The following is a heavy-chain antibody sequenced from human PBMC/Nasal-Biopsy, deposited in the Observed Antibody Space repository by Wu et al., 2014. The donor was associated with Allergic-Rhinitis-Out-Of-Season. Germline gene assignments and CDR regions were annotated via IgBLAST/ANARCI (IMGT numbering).Heavy chain of an antibody. D-gene: IGHD3-16*01. Sequence: TLSLTCSVSGGFVSGYYWSWIRQVPGKGLEWIGYVHSTGNTYYSPSLNSRVTISLQASKDQVSLELTSVTAADTAIYYCATHKGASFDNWGLGTAVTVSS. CDR2: VHSTGNT. J-gene: IGHJ4*02. CDR3: ATHKGASFDN. V-gene: IGHV4-59*08. CDR1: GGFVSGYY.